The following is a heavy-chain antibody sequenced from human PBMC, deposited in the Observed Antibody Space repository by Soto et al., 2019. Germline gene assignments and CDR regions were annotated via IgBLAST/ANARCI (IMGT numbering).Heavy chain of an antibody. CDR2: IYYSGST. CDR1: GVSISSSSYY. Sequence: SETLSLTCTVSGVSISSSSYYWGWIRQPPGKGLEWIGSIYYSGSTYYNPSLKSRVTISVDTSKNQFSLKLSSVTAADTAVYYCARLIAAAGTFGYWGQGTLVTVSS. CDR3: ARLIAAAGTFGY. V-gene: IGHV4-39*01. D-gene: IGHD6-13*01. J-gene: IGHJ4*02.